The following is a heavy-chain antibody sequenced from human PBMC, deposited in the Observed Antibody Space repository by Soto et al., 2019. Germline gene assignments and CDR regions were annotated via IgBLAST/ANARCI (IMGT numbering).Heavy chain of an antibody. CDR3: ASQLGSSSSLPDAFDI. Sequence: ASVKVSCKASGYTFTGCYMHWVRQAPGQGLEWMGWINPNSGGTNYAQKFQGRVTMTRDTSISTAYMELSRLRSDDTAVYYCASQLGSSSSLPDAFDIWGQGTMVTVSS. CDR2: INPNSGGT. J-gene: IGHJ3*02. V-gene: IGHV1-2*02. CDR1: GYTFTGCY. D-gene: IGHD6-6*01.